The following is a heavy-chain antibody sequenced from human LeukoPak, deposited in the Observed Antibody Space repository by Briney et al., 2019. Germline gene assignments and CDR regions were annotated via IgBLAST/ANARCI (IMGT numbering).Heavy chain of an antibody. CDR3: ARTSYDSSGYATGWFDP. V-gene: IGHV4-34*01. J-gene: IGHJ5*02. CDR2: INHSGCT. D-gene: IGHD3-22*01. Sequence: SETLSLTCAVYGGSFSGYYWSWIRQPPGKGREWVGEINHSGCTNYNPSLKSRVTISVDTSKNQFSLKLSSVTAADTAVYYCARTSYDSSGYATGWFDPWGQGTLVTVSS. CDR1: GGSFSGYY.